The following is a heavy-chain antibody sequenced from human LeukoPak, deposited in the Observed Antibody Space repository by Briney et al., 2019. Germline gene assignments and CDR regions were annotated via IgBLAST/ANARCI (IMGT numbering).Heavy chain of an antibody. Sequence: PSETLSLTCTVSGDSISSSHYYWGWIRQSPGKGLEWIGSLYSGGETHYNPSLNSRVTIFLDTSKNRFSLNLISVTATDTAVYYCVRDYSNFVQGDWGQGTLVTVSS. J-gene: IGHJ4*02. D-gene: IGHD4-11*01. CDR3: VRDYSNFVQGD. V-gene: IGHV4-39*02. CDR1: GDSISSSHYY. CDR2: LYSGGET.